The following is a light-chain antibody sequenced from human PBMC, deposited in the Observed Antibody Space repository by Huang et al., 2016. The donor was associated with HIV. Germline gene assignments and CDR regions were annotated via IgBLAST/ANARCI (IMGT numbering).Light chain of an antibody. Sequence: IVMTQSPVTLSVSPGERAALSCRAGQSIKSNLAGYQQKPGQAPRFLIYGASTRATGVPARFSGSGSGTEFTLTINNLQSDDFAVYYCQQYDYWPPVTFGQGTKV. V-gene: IGKV3-15*01. CDR2: GAS. CDR1: QSIKSN. CDR3: QQYDYWPPVT. J-gene: IGKJ1*01.